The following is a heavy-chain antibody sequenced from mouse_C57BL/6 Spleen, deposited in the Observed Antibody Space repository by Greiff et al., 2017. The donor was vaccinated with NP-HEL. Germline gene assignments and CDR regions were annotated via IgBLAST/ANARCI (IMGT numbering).Heavy chain of an antibody. CDR2: IHPNSGST. CDR1: GYTFTSYW. D-gene: IGHD2-10*01. J-gene: IGHJ1*03. V-gene: IGHV1-64*01. CDR3: AREEGLRYFDV. Sequence: QVQLQQPGAELVKPGASVKLSCKASGYTFTSYWMHWVKQRPGQGLEWIGMIHPNSGSTNYNEKFKSKATLTVDKSSSTAYMQLSSLTSEDSAVYYGAREEGLRYFDVWGTGTTVTVSS.